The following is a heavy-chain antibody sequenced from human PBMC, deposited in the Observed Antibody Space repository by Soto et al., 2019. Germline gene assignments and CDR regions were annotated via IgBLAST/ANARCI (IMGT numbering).Heavy chain of an antibody. CDR2: IWSDGSRQ. Sequence: QVRLVESGGGAVQPGRSLKLSCTASGFTFRNYAMHWVRQAPGKGLEWVAFIWSDGSRQDYAESVRGRFTISRDDSNNRLDLQMNSLRVEDTALYYCARDGASGWTLDYWGQGTLVTVTS. D-gene: IGHD6-19*01. J-gene: IGHJ4*02. V-gene: IGHV3-33*01. CDR1: GFTFRNYA. CDR3: ARDGASGWTLDY.